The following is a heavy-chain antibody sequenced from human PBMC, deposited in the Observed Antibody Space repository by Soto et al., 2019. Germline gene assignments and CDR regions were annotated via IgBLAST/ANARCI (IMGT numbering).Heavy chain of an antibody. Sequence: QVQLVESGGAVVQPGKSLRLSCAAAGFTFSSYGMYWVRQAPGKGLEWVAAISYDGRNTYHADSVKGRFTISRDNSKNTLYLQMNSLRAEDTAVYYCAKDIVRYTYGACDYWGQGALVTVSS. CDR2: ISYDGRNT. CDR1: GFTFSSYG. CDR3: AKDIVRYTYGACDY. V-gene: IGHV3-30*18. D-gene: IGHD5-18*01. J-gene: IGHJ4*02.